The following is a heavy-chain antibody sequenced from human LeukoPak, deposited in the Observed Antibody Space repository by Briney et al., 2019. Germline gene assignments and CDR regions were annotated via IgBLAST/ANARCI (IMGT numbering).Heavy chain of an antibody. D-gene: IGHD1-26*01. J-gene: IGHJ4*02. Sequence: PGGSLRLSCVGSGFTFSSYWMSWVRQAPGKGLEWVSSISSSSSYIYYADSVKGRFTISRDNAKNSLYLQMNSLRAEDTAVYYCARDGVGATDYWGQGTLVTVSS. V-gene: IGHV3-21*01. CDR1: GFTFSSYW. CDR3: ARDGVGATDY. CDR2: ISSSSSYI.